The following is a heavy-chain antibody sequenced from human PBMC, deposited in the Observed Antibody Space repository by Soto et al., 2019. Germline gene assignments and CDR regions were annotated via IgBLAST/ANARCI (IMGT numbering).Heavy chain of an antibody. J-gene: IGHJ4*02. CDR2: MEPSTGRT. CDR3: ARGVSAGVDY. CDR1: GYSFTSLD. V-gene: IGHV1-8*01. Sequence: GASVKVSCKASGYSFTSLDVNWVRQTAGQGLEWMGWMEPSTGRTGYAQKFQGRVTMTRDTSINTAYMELTTLTSDDTAFYYCARGVSAGVDYWGQGTLVTVSS. D-gene: IGHD1-26*01.